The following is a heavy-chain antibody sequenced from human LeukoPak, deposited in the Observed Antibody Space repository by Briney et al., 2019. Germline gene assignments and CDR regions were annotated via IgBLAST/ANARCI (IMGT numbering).Heavy chain of an antibody. CDR2: INHSGST. J-gene: IGHJ4*02. Sequence: SETLSLTCAVYGGTFSGYYWSWIRQPPGKGREWIGEINHSGSTNYNPSLKSRVTISVDTSKNQFSLKLSSVTAADTAVYYCARRWVWELRGWGEGTLVTVSS. D-gene: IGHD1-26*01. CDR3: ARRWVWELRG. V-gene: IGHV4-34*01. CDR1: GGTFSGYY.